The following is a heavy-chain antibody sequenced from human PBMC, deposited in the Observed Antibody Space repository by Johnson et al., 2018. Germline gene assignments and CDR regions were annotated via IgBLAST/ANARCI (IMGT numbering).Heavy chain of an antibody. Sequence: EQLVESGGGVVQPGRSLRLSCAASGFTFGDYAMSWFRQAPGKGLEWVGFIRSKAYGGTTEYAASVKGRFTISRDDSKSIAYLQINSLRADERAIYYCAKGYFTLMSWDFDYWGQGTLVTVSS. D-gene: IGHD2/OR15-2a*01. CDR3: AKGYFTLMSWDFDY. V-gene: IGHV3-49*03. CDR1: GFTFGDYA. CDR2: IRSKAYGGTT. J-gene: IGHJ4*02.